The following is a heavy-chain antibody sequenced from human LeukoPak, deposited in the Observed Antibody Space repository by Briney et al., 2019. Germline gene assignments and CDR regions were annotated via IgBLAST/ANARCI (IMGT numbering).Heavy chain of an antibody. D-gene: IGHD6-13*01. CDR2: INPNSGGT. CDR1: GYTFTGYY. J-gene: IGHJ3*02. CDR3: ARDFDLIAAAGRNAFDI. V-gene: IGHV1-2*02. Sequence: ASVKVSCKASGYTFTGYYMHWLRQPPGQGLEWMGWINPNSGGTNYAQKFQGRVTMTRDTSISTAYMELSRLRSDDTAVYYCARDFDLIAAAGRNAFDIWGQGTMVTVSS.